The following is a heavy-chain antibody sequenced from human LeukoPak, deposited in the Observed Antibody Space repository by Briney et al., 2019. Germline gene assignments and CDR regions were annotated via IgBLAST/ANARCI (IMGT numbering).Heavy chain of an antibody. CDR3: ARRGRSSTRYFDY. D-gene: IGHD2-2*01. J-gene: IGHJ4*02. CDR1: GGSFSGYY. CDR2: INHSGST. V-gene: IGHV4-34*01. Sequence: PSETLSLTCAVYGGSFSGYYWTWIRQPPRKGLEWIGEINHSGSTNYNPSLKSRVTISVDTSKNQFSLKLSSVTAADTAVYYCARRGRSSTRYFDYWGQGTLVTVSS.